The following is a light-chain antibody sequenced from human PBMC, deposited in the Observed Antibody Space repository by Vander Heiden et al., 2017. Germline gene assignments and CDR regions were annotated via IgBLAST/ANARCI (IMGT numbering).Light chain of an antibody. Sequence: SYVLTQPPSVSVAPGQTARITCGGNHIGSKSVHWYQQKPGQAPVLVVYDDSDRPSGIPERFSGSNSVNTATLTISRVDAGDEADYYCQVLDSSSDHVVFGGGTKLTVL. V-gene: IGLV3-21*02. J-gene: IGLJ2*01. CDR3: QVLDSSSDHVV. CDR2: DDS. CDR1: HIGSKS.